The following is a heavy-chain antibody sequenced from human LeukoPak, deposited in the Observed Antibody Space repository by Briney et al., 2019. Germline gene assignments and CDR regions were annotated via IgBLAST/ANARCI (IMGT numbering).Heavy chain of an antibody. D-gene: IGHD7-27*01. Sequence: SETLSLTCSVSGVSISDFYWSWIRQPAGKGLEWIGRIYTSGNTNYNPSLKSRVTMSLDASKNQFSLKLSSVTAADTAVYYCARNSGAYGGLGTVVTVSS. CDR3: ARNSGAY. CDR2: IYTSGNT. J-gene: IGHJ4*02. CDR1: GVSISDFY. V-gene: IGHV4-4*07.